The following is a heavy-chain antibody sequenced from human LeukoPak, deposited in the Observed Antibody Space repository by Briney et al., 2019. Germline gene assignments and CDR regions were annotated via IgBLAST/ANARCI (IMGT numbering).Heavy chain of an antibody. D-gene: IGHD6-13*01. Sequence: GGSLRLSCAASGFTFSSYSFNWVRQVPGKGLEWVSSITTTFYTYYTDSVKGRFTISRDNAKNSLYLQMISLRAEDTAVYYCARVRAHWYEDYWGQGTLVTVSS. CDR1: GFTFSSYS. V-gene: IGHV3-21*01. CDR2: ITTTFYT. CDR3: ARVRAHWYEDY. J-gene: IGHJ4*02.